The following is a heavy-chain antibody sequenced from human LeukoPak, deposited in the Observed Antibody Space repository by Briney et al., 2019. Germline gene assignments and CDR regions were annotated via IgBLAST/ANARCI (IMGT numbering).Heavy chain of an antibody. J-gene: IGHJ4*02. V-gene: IGHV1-18*01. Sequence: ASVKVSCKASGYTFTSYGISWVRQAPGQGLEWMGWISGYNDNTNYAQKLQGRVTMTTDTSASTAYMELRSLRSDDTAVYYCARTGEPDDYGDPGESDYWGQGTLVTVSS. CDR2: ISGYNDNT. CDR3: ARTGEPDDYGDPGESDY. CDR1: GYTFTSYG. D-gene: IGHD4-17*01.